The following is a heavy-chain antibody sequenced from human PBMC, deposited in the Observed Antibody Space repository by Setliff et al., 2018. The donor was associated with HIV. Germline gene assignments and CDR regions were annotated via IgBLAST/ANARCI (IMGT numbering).Heavy chain of an antibody. CDR1: GDSISNYY. CDR3: GSRRGREGGVDAFDI. J-gene: IGHJ3*02. V-gene: IGHV3-7*03. Sequence: PAETLSLTCTGAGDSISNYYWSWVRQPQGKGLEWVANIKQDGSEKYHVDSVKGRFTISRDNAKNSLFLQMNSLRAEDTAVYYCGSRRGREGGVDAFDIWGQGTVVTVSS. CDR2: IKQDGSEK. D-gene: IGHD3-10*01.